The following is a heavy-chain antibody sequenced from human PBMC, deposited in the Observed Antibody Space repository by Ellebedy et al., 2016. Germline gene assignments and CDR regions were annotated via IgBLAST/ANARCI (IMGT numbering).Heavy chain of an antibody. D-gene: IGHD5-12*01. V-gene: IGHV3-7*01. CDR2: IKQDGSEK. CDR3: ARDSFGGYAHSGGFDY. Sequence: GGSLRLSCAASGFTFSSYWMSWVRQAPGKGLEWVANIKQDGSEKYYVDSVKGRFTISRDNAKNSLYLQMNSLRAEDTAVYYCARDSFGGYAHSGGFDYWGQGTLVTVSS. J-gene: IGHJ4*02. CDR1: GFTFSSYW.